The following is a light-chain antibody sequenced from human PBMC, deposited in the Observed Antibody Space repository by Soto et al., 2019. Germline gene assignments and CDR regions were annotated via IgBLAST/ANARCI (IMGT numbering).Light chain of an antibody. Sequence: EIVMTQSPATLSVSPGERATLSCRASQSVSNNVAWYQQKPGQAPRLLIYHAATRATGIPVRFRGSGSGTEVTLTISSLQSEDFAVYYCQQYNEWPLTFGGGTKVEIK. J-gene: IGKJ4*01. CDR3: QQYNEWPLT. CDR1: QSVSNN. CDR2: HAA. V-gene: IGKV3-15*01.